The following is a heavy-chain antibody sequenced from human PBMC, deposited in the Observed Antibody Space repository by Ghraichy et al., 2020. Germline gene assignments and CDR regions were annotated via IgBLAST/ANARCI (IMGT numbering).Heavy chain of an antibody. D-gene: IGHD4-17*01. CDR3: AKDPYGDYSGRPKYYFDY. J-gene: IGHJ4*02. Sequence: GGSLRLSCAASGFTFITYAMSWVRQAPGKGLEWVSGVSGGGGTTYYADSVKGRFTISRDNSKNTLYLQMNSLRAEDTAVYYCAKDPYGDYSGRPKYYFDYWGQGTLVTVSS. CDR1: GFTFITYA. V-gene: IGHV3-23*01. CDR2: VSGGGGTT.